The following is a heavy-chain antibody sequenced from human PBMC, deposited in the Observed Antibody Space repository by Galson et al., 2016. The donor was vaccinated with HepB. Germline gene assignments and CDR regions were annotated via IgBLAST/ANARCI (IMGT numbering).Heavy chain of an antibody. CDR2: ISGSGGHA. V-gene: IGHV3-23*01. CDR1: GFTFSSYA. CDR3: VKGTGDGVSPPFET. Sequence: SLRLSCAASGFTFSSYAMTWVRQTPGKGLEWVSAISGSGGHAYYADSVKDRFTIFRDNTKNTTSLQMRSPRADDTALYYCVKGTGDGVSPPFETWGQGTLVTVSS. J-gene: IGHJ5*02. D-gene: IGHD7-27*01.